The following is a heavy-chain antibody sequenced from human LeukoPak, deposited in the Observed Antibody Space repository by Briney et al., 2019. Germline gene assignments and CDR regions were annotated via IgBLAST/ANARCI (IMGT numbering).Heavy chain of an antibody. CDR2: INPNSGGT. V-gene: IGHV1-2*02. D-gene: IGHD3-10*01. J-gene: IGHJ4*02. CDR3: ARGASIVRGVIDY. CDR1: GYTFTGHY. Sequence: GASVKVSCKASGYTFTGHYMHWVRQAPGQGLEWMGWINPNSGGTNYAQKFQGRVTMTRDTSISTAYMELSWLRSDDTAVYYCARGASIVRGVIDYWGQGTLVTVSS.